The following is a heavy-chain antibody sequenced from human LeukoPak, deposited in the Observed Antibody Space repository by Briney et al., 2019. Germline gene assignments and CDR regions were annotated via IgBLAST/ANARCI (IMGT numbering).Heavy chain of an antibody. J-gene: IGHJ4*02. D-gene: IGHD3-16*01. CDR3: VYYEELPQYYFDY. V-gene: IGHV1-69*05. CDR2: IIPIFGTA. Sequence: SVKVSCKASGGSFSSYAISWVRQAPGQGLEWMGGIIPIFGTANYAQKFQGRVTITTDESTSTAYMELSSLRSEDTAMYYCVYYEELPQYYFDYWGQGTLVTVSS. CDR1: GGSFSSYA.